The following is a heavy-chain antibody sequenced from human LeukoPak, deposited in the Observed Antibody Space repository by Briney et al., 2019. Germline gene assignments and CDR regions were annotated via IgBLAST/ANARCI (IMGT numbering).Heavy chain of an antibody. J-gene: IGHJ3*02. V-gene: IGHV5-10-1*01. Sequence: GESLRISCKGSGYSFTSYWISWVRQMPGKGLEWMGRIDPSDSYTNYSPSFQGHVTISADKSISTAYLQWSSLKASDTAMYYCARQGRLRYFDWFLSDPHDAFDIWGQGTMVTVSS. D-gene: IGHD3-9*01. CDR2: IDPSDSYT. CDR1: GYSFTSYW. CDR3: ARQGRLRYFDWFLSDPHDAFDI.